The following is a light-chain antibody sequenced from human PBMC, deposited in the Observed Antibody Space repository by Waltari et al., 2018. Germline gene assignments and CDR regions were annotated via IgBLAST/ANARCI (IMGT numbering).Light chain of an antibody. CDR2: NIS. CDR3: MQATRFPRS. V-gene: IGKV2-24*01. CDR1: QSLVHSDGNTY. Sequence: DIVMTQTPLSVPVTLGQPASISCRSSQSLVHSDGNTYLSWLHQMPGQPPRLLLYNISNRFSWVPDRFSGSGAGTDFTLKISRVEAEDVGVYYCMQATRFPRSFGQGTKLDIK. J-gene: IGKJ2*01.